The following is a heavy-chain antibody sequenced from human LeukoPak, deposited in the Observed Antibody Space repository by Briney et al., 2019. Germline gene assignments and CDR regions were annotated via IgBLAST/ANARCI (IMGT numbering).Heavy chain of an antibody. Sequence: SETLSLTCTVSGGSISSYYWSWIRQPPGKGLEWIGYIYYSGSTNYNPSLKSQVTISVDTSKNQFSLKLSSVTAADTAVYYCARTTEAHSWRTRYYDYYMDVWGKGTTVTVSS. J-gene: IGHJ6*03. V-gene: IGHV4-59*01. CDR1: GGSISSYY. CDR3: ARTTEAHSWRTRYYDYYMDV. CDR2: IYYSGST. D-gene: IGHD6-13*01.